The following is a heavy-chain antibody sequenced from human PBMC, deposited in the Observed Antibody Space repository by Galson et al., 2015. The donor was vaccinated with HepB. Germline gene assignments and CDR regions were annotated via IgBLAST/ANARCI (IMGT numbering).Heavy chain of an antibody. Sequence: SVKVSCKASGYTFTGYFIHWVRQAPGQGLEWMGRINPNSGGTNYAQNLQGRVTMTRDTSISTVYMELSRLRSDDTAVYYCARGDLIVGASFDYWCQGTLVTVAS. D-gene: IGHD1-26*01. V-gene: IGHV1-2*06. J-gene: IGHJ4*02. CDR2: INPNSGGT. CDR1: GYTFTGYF. CDR3: ARGDLIVGASFDY.